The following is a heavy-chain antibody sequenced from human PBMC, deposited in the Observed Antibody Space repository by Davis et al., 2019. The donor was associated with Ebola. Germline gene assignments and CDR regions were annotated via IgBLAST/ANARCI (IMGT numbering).Heavy chain of an antibody. D-gene: IGHD1-26*01. Sequence: MPSETLSLTCTVSGGSIHGYYWSWIRQPPGKGLEWIAEIDHSGTTHYNSSLKSRVTISVDTSKNQISLQLISMTAADTAVYYCAFVGVNTKGDARDIWGQGTQVIVSS. V-gene: IGHV4-34*01. J-gene: IGHJ3*02. CDR3: AFVGVNTKGDARDI. CDR1: GGSIHGYY. CDR2: IDHSGTT.